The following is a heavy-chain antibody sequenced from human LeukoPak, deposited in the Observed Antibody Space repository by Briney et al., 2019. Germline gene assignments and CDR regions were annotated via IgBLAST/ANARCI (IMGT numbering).Heavy chain of an antibody. Sequence: GGSPRLSCAASGFTFSSYSMNWVRQAPGEGLEWVSYISSSSSTIYYADSVKGRSTISRDNAENTLYLQMNSLRAEDTAVYYCAREGRWRGTVDYWGQGTLVTVSS. CDR2: ISSSSSTI. V-gene: IGHV3-48*01. D-gene: IGHD3-3*01. CDR3: AREGRWRGTVDY. CDR1: GFTFSSYS. J-gene: IGHJ4*02.